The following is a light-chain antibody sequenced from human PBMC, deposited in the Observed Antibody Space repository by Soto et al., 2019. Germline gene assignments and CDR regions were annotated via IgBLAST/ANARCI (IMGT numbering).Light chain of an antibody. Sequence: SALTQPASVSGSPGQSITISCTGTSSDVGAYNYVSWYQQHPGKAPKLMIYEVSNRPSGVSNRFSGSKSGNTASLTISGLQAEDEADYYCSSYTISSHVVFGGGTKVTVL. CDR1: SSDVGAYNY. V-gene: IGLV2-14*01. CDR3: SSYTISSHVV. J-gene: IGLJ2*01. CDR2: EVS.